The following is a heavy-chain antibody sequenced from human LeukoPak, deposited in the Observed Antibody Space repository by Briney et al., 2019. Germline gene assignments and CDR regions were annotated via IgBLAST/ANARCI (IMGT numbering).Heavy chain of an antibody. D-gene: IGHD3-10*02. CDR3: ARALFGNNLVDY. V-gene: IGHV1-2*06. J-gene: IGHJ4*02. CDR1: GYTFTGYY. Sequence: ASVKVSCKASGYTFTGYYMHWVRQAPGQGLEWMGRINPNSGGTNYAQKFQGRVTMTRDTSISTAYMELSRLRSDDTAVYYCARALFGNNLVDYWGQGTLVTVSS. CDR2: INPNSGGT.